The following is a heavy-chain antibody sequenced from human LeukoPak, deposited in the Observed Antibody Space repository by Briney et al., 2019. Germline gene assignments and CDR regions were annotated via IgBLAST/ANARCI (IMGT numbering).Heavy chain of an antibody. V-gene: IGHV3-30-3*01. Sequence: AGGSLRLSCAASGFTFSSYAMHWVHQAPGKGLEWVAVISYDGSNKYYADSVKGRFTISRDNSKNTLYLQMNSLRAEDTAVYYCARGHYDFWSGYQSYGMDVWGQGTAVTVSS. CDR3: ARGHYDFWSGYQSYGMDV. D-gene: IGHD3-3*01. CDR2: ISYDGSNK. CDR1: GFTFSSYA. J-gene: IGHJ6*02.